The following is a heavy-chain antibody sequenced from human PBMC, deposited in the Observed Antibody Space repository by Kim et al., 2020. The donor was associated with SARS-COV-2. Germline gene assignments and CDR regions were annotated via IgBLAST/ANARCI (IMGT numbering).Heavy chain of an antibody. D-gene: IGHD3-16*01. CDR3: AKTGGGYYYFDY. Sequence: GGSLRLSCAASGFTFSSYGMHWVRQAPGKGLEWVAVISYDGSNKYYADSAKGRFTISRDNSKNTLYLQMNSLRAEDTAVYYCAKTGGGYYYFDYWGQGTLVTVSS. CDR2: ISYDGSNK. J-gene: IGHJ4*02. CDR1: GFTFSSYG. V-gene: IGHV3-30*18.